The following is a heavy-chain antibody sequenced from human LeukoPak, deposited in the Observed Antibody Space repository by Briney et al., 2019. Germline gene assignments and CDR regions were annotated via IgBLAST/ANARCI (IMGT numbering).Heavy chain of an antibody. CDR3: AKDSSLQWLGTFDY. CDR1: GFTFTNYF. D-gene: IGHD6-19*01. CDR2: INEDGSEK. Sequence: GGSLRLSCAASGFTFTNYFMTWVRQAPGRGLEWVANINEDGSEKNYVGSVKGRFTISRDNAKNSLYLQMNSLRAEDTAVYYCAKDSSLQWLGTFDYWGQGTLVTVSS. J-gene: IGHJ4*02. V-gene: IGHV3-7*01.